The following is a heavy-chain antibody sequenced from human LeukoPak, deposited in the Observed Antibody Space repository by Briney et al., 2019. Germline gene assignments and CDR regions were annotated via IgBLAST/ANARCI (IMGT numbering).Heavy chain of an antibody. CDR3: ARGHHSSSWYLDWFDP. CDR2: ISSSSSYI. V-gene: IGHV3-21*01. D-gene: IGHD6-13*01. J-gene: IGHJ5*02. Sequence: GGSLRLSCVASGFTFSSYSMNWVRQAPGKGLEWVSSISSSSSYIYYADSVKGRFTISRDNAKNSLYLQMNSLRAEDTAVYYCARGHHSSSWYLDWFDPWGQGTLVTVSS. CDR1: GFTFSSYS.